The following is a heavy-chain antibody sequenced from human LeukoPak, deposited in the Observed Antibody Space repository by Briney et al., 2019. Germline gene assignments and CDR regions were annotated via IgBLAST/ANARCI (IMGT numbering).Heavy chain of an antibody. CDR1: GGSISSYY. CDR3: ARTRGGNRVVIIDAFDI. CDR2: IYYSGST. D-gene: IGHD3-3*01. V-gene: IGHV4-59*01. J-gene: IGHJ3*02. Sequence: SETLSLTCTVSGGSISSYYWSWIRQPPGKGLEWIGYIYYSGSTNYSPSLKSRVTISVDTSKNQFSLKLSSVTAADTAVYYCARTRGGNRVVIIDAFDIWGQGTMVTVSS.